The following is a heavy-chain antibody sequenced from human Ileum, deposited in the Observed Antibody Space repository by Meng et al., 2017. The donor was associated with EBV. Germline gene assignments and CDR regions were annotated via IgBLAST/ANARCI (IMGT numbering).Heavy chain of an antibody. CDR1: GGSVSSGGNY. V-gene: IGHV4-61*08. Sequence: QVQLQESGPGLVKPSETLSLTCSGSGGSVSSGGNYWSWIRQPPGKGLEWIGYIYNSGSTNYNPSLKSRVTISVDTSKNQFSLKLSSVTAADTAVYYCARDGYSSGSDWGQGTPVTVSS. CDR2: IYNSGST. D-gene: IGHD6-19*01. J-gene: IGHJ4*02. CDR3: ARDGYSSGSD.